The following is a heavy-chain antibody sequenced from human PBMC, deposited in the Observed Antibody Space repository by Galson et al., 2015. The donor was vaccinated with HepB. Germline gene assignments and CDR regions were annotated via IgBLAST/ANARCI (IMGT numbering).Heavy chain of an antibody. D-gene: IGHD4-17*01. J-gene: IGHJ4*02. V-gene: IGHV3-21*01. Sequence: SLRLSCAASTFIFSTYSMNRVRQAPGKGLDWVSSITTSSSYIYYADSVKGRFTISRDNAKNSLYLQMNSLRAEDTAVYYCARRENGDYLDYWGQGTLVTVSS. CDR3: ARRENGDYLDY. CDR1: TFIFSTYS. CDR2: ITTSSSYI.